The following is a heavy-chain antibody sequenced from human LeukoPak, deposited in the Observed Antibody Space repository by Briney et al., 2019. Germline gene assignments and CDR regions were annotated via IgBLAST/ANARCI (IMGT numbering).Heavy chain of an antibody. CDR3: ARGRYSSGWYPFDY. CDR2: IYYSGST. V-gene: IGHV4-59*01. D-gene: IGHD6-19*01. CDR1: GGSISGYY. Sequence: SETLSLTCTVSGGSISGYYWSWIRQPPGKGLEWIGYIYYSGSTNYNPSLKSRVTISVDTSKNQFSLKLSSVTAADTAVYYCARGRYSSGWYPFDYWGQGTLVTVSS. J-gene: IGHJ4*02.